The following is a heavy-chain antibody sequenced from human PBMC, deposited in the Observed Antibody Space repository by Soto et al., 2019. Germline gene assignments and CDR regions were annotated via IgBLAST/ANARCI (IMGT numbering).Heavy chain of an antibody. CDR2: ISSSNSTI. CDR3: ASDVGATFDP. D-gene: IGHD1-26*01. CDR1: GFTFSSYS. Sequence: EVQLVESGGGLVQPGGSLRLSCAASGFTFSSYSMNWVRQAPGKGLEWVSYISSSNSTIYYADSVKGRSTISRHNAKNALNLQMNSLRAEDTAVYYFASDVGATFDPWGQGTLVIVSS. V-gene: IGHV3-48*01. J-gene: IGHJ5*02.